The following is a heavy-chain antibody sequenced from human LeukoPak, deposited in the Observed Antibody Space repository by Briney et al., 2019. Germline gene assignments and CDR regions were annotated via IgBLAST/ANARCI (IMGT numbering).Heavy chain of an antibody. CDR2: ISSSGGTI. V-gene: IGHV3-11*01. Sequence: PGGSLRLSCAASGFTFSDYYMSWIRQAPGKGLEWVSYISSSGGTINYADSVKGRFTISRDNAKNSLYLQMNSLRAEDTAVYYCARVDSSGYLDYWGQGTLVTVSS. CDR3: ARVDSSGYLDY. D-gene: IGHD3-22*01. CDR1: GFTFSDYY. J-gene: IGHJ4*02.